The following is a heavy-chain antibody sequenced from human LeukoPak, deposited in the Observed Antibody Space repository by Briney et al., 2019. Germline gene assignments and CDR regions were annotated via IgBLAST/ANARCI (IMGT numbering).Heavy chain of an antibody. Sequence: PGGSLRLSCAASGFIFNRYSMNWVRQAPGKGLEWVSSISGDLRHISYADSLKGRFTISRDNAKTSVFLQMNSLRAEDTAIYYCTKTDGHRYFFPHWGQGTLVTVSS. CDR1: GFIFNRYS. CDR2: ISGDLRHI. J-gene: IGHJ1*01. D-gene: IGHD1-14*01. CDR3: TKTDGHRYFFPH. V-gene: IGHV3-21*01.